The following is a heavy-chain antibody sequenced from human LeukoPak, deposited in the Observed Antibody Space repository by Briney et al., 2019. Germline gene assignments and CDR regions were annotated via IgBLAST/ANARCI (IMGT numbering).Heavy chain of an antibody. CDR1: GFTVSSTY. V-gene: IGHV3-66*02. D-gene: IGHD3-22*01. J-gene: IGHJ4*02. CDR2: TYSGGST. CDR3: ARDQGYYYDSSGYYYSNYFDY. Sequence: PGGSLRLSCLASGFTVSSTYMSWVRQAPGKGLEWVSVTYSGGSTYYADSVKGRFTISRDNSKNTLYLQMNSLRAEDTAVYYCARDQGYYYDSSGYYYSNYFDYWGQGTLVTVSS.